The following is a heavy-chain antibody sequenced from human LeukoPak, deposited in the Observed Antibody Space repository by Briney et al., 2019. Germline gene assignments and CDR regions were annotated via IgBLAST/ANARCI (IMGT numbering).Heavy chain of an antibody. V-gene: IGHV3-48*04. J-gene: IGHJ3*02. D-gene: IGHD2-8*01. Sequence: GGSLRLSCAASGFTFSSYSMTWVRQAPGKGLEWISYISSSSSTIYYADSMKGRFTISRDNAKNSLYLQMNSLRAEDTAIYYCVRDSYYAFDIWGQGTVVAVSS. CDR3: VRDSYYAFDI. CDR2: ISSSSSTI. CDR1: GFTFSSYS.